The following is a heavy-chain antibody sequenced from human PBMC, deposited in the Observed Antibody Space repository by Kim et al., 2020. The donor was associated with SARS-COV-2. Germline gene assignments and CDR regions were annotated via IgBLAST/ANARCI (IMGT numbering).Heavy chain of an antibody. D-gene: IGHD2-2*01. V-gene: IGHV3-11*06. CDR2: ISSSSSYT. Sequence: GGSLRLSCAASGFTFSDYYMSWIRQAPGKGLEWVSYISSSSSYTNYADSVKGRFTISRDNAKNSLYLQMNSLRAEDTAVYYCAREGGILYCSSTSCYVGYYYYGMDVWGQGTTVTVSS. J-gene: IGHJ6*02. CDR3: AREGGILYCSSTSCYVGYYYYGMDV. CDR1: GFTFSDYY.